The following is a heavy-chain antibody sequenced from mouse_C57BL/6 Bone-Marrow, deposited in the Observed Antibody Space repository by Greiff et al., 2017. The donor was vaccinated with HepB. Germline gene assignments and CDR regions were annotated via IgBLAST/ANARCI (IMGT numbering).Heavy chain of an antibody. Sequence: VQRVESGPGLVAPSQSLSITCTVPGFSLTSYAISWVRQPPGKGLEWLGVLWTGGGTNYNSALKSRLSISKDNSKSQVFLKMNSLQTDDTARYYCATYDYLFAYWGQGTLVTVSA. CDR2: LWTGGGT. D-gene: IGHD2-4*01. V-gene: IGHV2-9-1*01. CDR1: GFSLTSYA. J-gene: IGHJ3*01. CDR3: ATYDYLFAY.